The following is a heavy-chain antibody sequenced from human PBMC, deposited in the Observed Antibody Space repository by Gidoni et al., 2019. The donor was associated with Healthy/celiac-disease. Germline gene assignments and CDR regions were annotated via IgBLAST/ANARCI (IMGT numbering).Heavy chain of an antibody. CDR2: IRSKANSYAT. V-gene: IGHV3-73*01. CDR3: TRLGDGDYDYYYYGMDV. D-gene: IGHD4-17*01. Sequence: EVQLVESGGGLVQPGGSLKLSCAASGFTFSGSAMHWVRPASGKGLEWVGRIRSKANSYATAYAASVKGRFTISRDDSKNTAYLQMNSLKTEDTAVYYCTRLGDGDYDYYYYGMDVWGQGTTVTVSS. J-gene: IGHJ6*02. CDR1: GFTFSGSA.